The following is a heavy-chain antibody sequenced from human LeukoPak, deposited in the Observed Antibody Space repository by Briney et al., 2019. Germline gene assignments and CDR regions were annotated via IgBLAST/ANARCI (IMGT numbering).Heavy chain of an antibody. CDR2: IYHSGST. J-gene: IGHJ4*02. D-gene: IGHD3-22*01. CDR3: ARDPVSSNSSGYRDY. CDR1: GGSISSSNW. V-gene: IGHV4-4*02. Sequence: PSGTLSLTCAVSGGSISSSNWWSWVRQPPGKGLEWIGEIYHSGSTNYNPSLKSRVTISVDKSKYQFSLKLSSVTAADTAVYYCARDPVSSNSSGYRDYWGQGTQVTVSS.